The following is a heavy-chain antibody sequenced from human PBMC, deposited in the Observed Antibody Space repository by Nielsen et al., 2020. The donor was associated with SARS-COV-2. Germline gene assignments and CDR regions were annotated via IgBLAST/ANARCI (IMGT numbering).Heavy chain of an antibody. Sequence: SVKVSCKASGGTFSSYAISWVRQAPGQGLEWMGGIIPIFGTANYAQKFQGRVTITADESTSTAYMELSSLRSEDTAVYYCAREEGGNSGFFDYWGQGTLVTVSS. V-gene: IGHV1-69*13. CDR1: GGTFSSYA. CDR2: IIPIFGTA. D-gene: IGHD1-7*01. CDR3: AREEGGNSGFFDY. J-gene: IGHJ4*02.